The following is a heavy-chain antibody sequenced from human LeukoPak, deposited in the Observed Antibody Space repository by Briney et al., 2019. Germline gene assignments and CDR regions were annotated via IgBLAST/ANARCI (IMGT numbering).Heavy chain of an antibody. CDR2: IYYSGST. CDR3: ARDPGEYSFDY. J-gene: IGHJ4*02. V-gene: IGHV4-59*01. CDR1: GGSISSYY. D-gene: IGHD3-10*01. Sequence: TASETLSLTCTVSGGSISSYYWSWIRQPPGKGLEWIGYIYYSGSTNYNPSLKSRVTISVDTSKNQFSLKLSSVTAADTAVYYCARDPGEYSFDYWAREPWSPSPQ.